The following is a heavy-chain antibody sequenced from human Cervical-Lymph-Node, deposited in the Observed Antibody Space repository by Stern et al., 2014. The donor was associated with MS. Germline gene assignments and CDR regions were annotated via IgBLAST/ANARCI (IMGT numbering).Heavy chain of an antibody. D-gene: IGHD1/OR15-1a*01. J-gene: IGHJ4*02. V-gene: IGHV3-7*03. CDR1: GFTFSSSW. CDR3: ARDLAWNIGDS. CDR2: IKQDGSEK. Sequence: EVQLLESGGGLVQPGGSLRLSCAASGFTFSSSWMSWVRQAPGKGLDWVANIKQDGSEKYYVDSVKGRFTISRDNAKNSLYMRMCSLRAEDTAMYHCARDLAWNIGDSWGQGTLVTVSS.